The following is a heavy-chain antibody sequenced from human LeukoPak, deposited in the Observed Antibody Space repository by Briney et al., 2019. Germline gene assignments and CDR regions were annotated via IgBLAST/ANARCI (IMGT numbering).Heavy chain of an antibody. V-gene: IGHV3-13*01. J-gene: IGHJ4*02. CDR2: IGTAGDT. CDR3: AKIKGSDYFDY. Sequence: GGSLRLSCAASGFTFSSYDMHWVRQATGKGLEWVSAIGTAGDTYYPGSVKGRFTISRENAKNSLCLQMNSLRAGDTAVYYCAKIKGSDYFDYWGRGTLVTVSS. CDR1: GFTFSSYD.